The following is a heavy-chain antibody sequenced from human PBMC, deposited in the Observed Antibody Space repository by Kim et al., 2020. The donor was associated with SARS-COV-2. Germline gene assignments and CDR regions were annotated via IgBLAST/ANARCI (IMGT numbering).Heavy chain of an antibody. CDR1: GFTFSSYA. CDR3: AKVAGTVAGPFDY. Sequence: GGSLRLSCAASGFTFSSYAMSWVRQAPGKGLEWVSGISGGGGNIYYEDSVKGRFTISRDNSKNTLYLQMNSLGAEDTAVYYCAKVAGTVAGPFDYWGQGTLVTVSS. CDR2: ISGGGGNI. D-gene: IGHD6-19*01. V-gene: IGHV3-23*01. J-gene: IGHJ4*02.